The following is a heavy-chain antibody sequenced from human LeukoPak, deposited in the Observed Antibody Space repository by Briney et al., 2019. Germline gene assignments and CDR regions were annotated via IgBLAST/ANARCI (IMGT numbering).Heavy chain of an antibody. Sequence: ASVKVSCKASGYTFTSYGISWVRQAPGQGPEWMGWISAYNGNTNYAQKLQGRVTMTTDTSTSTAYMELRSLRSDDTAVYYCARPFVAGIDPTIYAFDIWGQGTMVTVSS. J-gene: IGHJ3*02. CDR2: ISAYNGNT. V-gene: IGHV1-18*01. CDR3: ARPFVAGIDPTIYAFDI. CDR1: GYTFTSYG. D-gene: IGHD6-19*01.